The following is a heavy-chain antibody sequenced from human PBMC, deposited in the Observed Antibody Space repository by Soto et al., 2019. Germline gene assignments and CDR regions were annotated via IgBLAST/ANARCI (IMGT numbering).Heavy chain of an antibody. V-gene: IGHV4-34*01. CDR3: ARGQRSDPFFGY. CDR2: INPDGAT. CDR1: GGSFSGYY. J-gene: IGHJ4*02. Sequence: PSETLSLTCAVYGGSFSGYYWDWIRQPPGKGLEWIGEINPDGATNYTPSLRGRVTISIDTSRNQFSLKLSSVTAADTAVYYCARGQRSDPFFGYWGQGALVTVSP.